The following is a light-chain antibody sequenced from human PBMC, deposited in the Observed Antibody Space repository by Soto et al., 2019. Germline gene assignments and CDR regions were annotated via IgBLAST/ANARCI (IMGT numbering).Light chain of an antibody. CDR1: SSDVGGYNY. CDR2: ASS. CDR3: SSYTRGTSLYV. J-gene: IGLJ1*01. Sequence: QSALTQPASVSGSPGQSITISCTGTSSDVGGYNYVSWYQHHPGKAPRLMIYASSNRPSGVSHRFSGSRSGNTASLTISGLQAEDEADDYCSSYTRGTSLYVFGTGTKVTVL. V-gene: IGLV2-14*01.